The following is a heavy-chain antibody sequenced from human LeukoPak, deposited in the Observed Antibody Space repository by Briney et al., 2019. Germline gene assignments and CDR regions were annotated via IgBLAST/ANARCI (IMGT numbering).Heavy chain of an antibody. J-gene: IGHJ4*02. V-gene: IGHV3-64D*09. D-gene: IGHD6-13*01. CDR1: GFTFSSYA. Sequence: PGGSLRLSCAASGFTFSSYAIHWVRQAPGKGLEYVSAITSNGGSTYYADSVKGRFTISRDNSKNTLYLQMSSLRPEDTAVYYCVRVATPGYSISWYKYWGQGTLVTVSS. CDR2: ITSNGGST. CDR3: VRVATPGYSISWYKY.